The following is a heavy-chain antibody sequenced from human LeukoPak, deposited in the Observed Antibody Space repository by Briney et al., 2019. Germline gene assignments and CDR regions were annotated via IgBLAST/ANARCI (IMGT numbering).Heavy chain of an antibody. CDR2: ISSSSNII. CDR3: ARDFAREFTIDY. Sequence: GGSVPLSCPATVFIFSKYNMNWLRQPPGKGLHWVSYISSSSNIIYYADSVKGRFTISRDNAKNSLFLQMSSLRAEDTAVYYCARDFAREFTIDYWGQGTLVTVSS. CDR1: VFIFSKYN. D-gene: IGHD3-10*01. J-gene: IGHJ4*02. V-gene: IGHV3-48*01.